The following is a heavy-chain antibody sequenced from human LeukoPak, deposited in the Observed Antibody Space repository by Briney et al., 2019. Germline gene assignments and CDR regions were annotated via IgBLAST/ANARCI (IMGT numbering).Heavy chain of an antibody. V-gene: IGHV3-48*04. CDR2: ISSSGSTI. J-gene: IGHJ5*02. CDR3: AREVGDGYNYDTQKNNWFDP. Sequence: PGGSLRLSCAASGFTFSTYSMTWVRQAPGKGLEWVSYISSSGSTIYYADSVKGRFTISRDNAKNSLYLQMNSLRAEDTAVYYCAREVGDGYNYDTQKNNWFDPWGQGTLVTVSS. CDR1: GFTFSTYS. D-gene: IGHD5-24*01.